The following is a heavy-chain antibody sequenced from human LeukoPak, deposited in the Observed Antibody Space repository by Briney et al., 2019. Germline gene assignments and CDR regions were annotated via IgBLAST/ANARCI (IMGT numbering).Heavy chain of an antibody. Sequence: GGSLRLSCAASGFTFSSYWMSWVRQAPGKGLEWVANIKQDGSEKYYVDSVKGRFTISRDNAKNSLYLQMNSLRAEDTAVYYCARSPTLYGSGSYWFDPWGQGTLVTVSS. J-gene: IGHJ5*02. CDR2: IKQDGSEK. CDR3: ARSPTLYGSGSYWFDP. CDR1: GFTFSSYW. V-gene: IGHV3-7*03. D-gene: IGHD3-10*01.